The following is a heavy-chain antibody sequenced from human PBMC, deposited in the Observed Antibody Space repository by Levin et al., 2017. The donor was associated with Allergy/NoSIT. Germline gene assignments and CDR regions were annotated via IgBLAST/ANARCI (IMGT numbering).Heavy chain of an antibody. CDR3: AKGGDMDV. CDR2: ISSDGNYR. J-gene: IGHJ6*03. D-gene: IGHD3-10*01. CDR1: GFTFSIYG. V-gene: IGHV3-30*18. Sequence: SCAASGFTFSIYGIYWVRQAPGKGLEWVAIISSDGNYRSYAESVKGRFTVSRDNSKNTLYLQMNSLRPEDAAVYYCAKGGDMDVWGKGTTVTVSS.